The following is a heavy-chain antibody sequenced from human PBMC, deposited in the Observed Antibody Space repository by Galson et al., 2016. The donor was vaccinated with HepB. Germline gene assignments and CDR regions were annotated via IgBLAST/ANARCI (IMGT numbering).Heavy chain of an antibody. Sequence: SLRLSCAASEFNFKNYIMNWVRQAPGKGLEWVALTSYDGSKKYYADSVKGRFTISRDNSNNTLYLQMNSLRAEDTAVYYCASGYGATPADDAFDIWGQGTMVTVSS. CDR3: ASGYGATPADDAFDI. J-gene: IGHJ3*02. CDR1: EFNFKNYI. CDR2: TSYDGSKK. D-gene: IGHD5-18*01. V-gene: IGHV3-30-3*01.